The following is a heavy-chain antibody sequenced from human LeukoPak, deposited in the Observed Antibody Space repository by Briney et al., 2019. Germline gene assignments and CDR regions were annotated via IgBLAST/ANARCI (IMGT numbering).Heavy chain of an antibody. CDR1: GFTFSSYA. CDR2: ISYDGSNK. D-gene: IGHD1-26*01. CDR3: ARRHMEHPDLDY. V-gene: IGHV3-30-3*01. Sequence: PGRSLRPSCAASGFTFSSYAMHWVRQAPGKGLEWVAVISYDGSNKYYADSVKGRFTISRDNSKNTLYLQMNSLRAEDTAVYYCARRHMEHPDLDYWGQGTLVTVSS. J-gene: IGHJ4*02.